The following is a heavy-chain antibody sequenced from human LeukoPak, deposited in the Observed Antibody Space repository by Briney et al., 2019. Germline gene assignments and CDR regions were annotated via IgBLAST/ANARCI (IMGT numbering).Heavy chain of an antibody. V-gene: IGHV5-51*01. CDR1: GYSFTSYW. J-gene: IGHJ4*02. D-gene: IGHD3-10*01. Sequence: GESLKISCKGSGYSFTSYWIGWVRQMPGKGLEWVGIIYPGDSDTRYSPSFQGQVTISADKSTSTAYLQWSSLKASDTAMYYCARAITMVRGVITHLGYWGQGTLVTVSS. CDR2: IYPGDSDT. CDR3: ARAITMVRGVITHLGY.